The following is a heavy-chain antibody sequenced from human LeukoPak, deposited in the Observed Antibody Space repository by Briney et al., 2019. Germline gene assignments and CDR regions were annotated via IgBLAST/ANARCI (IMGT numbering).Heavy chain of an antibody. CDR3: ASGYSYGYDAFF. CDR2: ITGTGGR. J-gene: IGHJ4*02. CDR1: GFTFSSYA. V-gene: IGHV3-23*01. D-gene: IGHD5-18*01. Sequence: GGSLRLSCAASGFTFSSYAMSWVRQAPGKGLEWVSIITGTGGRYYGDSVKGRFTISRDNSKNTLYLQMNSLRAEDTAVYYCASGYSYGYDAFFWGQGTLVTVSS.